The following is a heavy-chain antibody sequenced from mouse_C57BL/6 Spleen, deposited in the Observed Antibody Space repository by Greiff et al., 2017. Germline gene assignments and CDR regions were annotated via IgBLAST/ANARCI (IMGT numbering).Heavy chain of an antibody. CDR1: GYAFSSYW. J-gene: IGHJ2*01. Sequence: VQLQQSGAELVKPGASVKISCKASGYAFSSYWMNWVKQRPGKGLEWIGRIYPGDGDTNYNGKFKGKATLTADKSSSTAYMQLSSLTSEDSAVYFCARDYYGSSYDYWGQGTTLTVSS. D-gene: IGHD1-1*01. CDR2: IYPGDGDT. V-gene: IGHV1-82*01. CDR3: ARDYYGSSYDY.